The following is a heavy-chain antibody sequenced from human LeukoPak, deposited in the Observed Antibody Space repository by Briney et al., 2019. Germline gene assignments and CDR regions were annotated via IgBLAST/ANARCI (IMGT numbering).Heavy chain of an antibody. CDR1: GFTFSSYA. V-gene: IGHV3-23*01. D-gene: IGHD2-2*01. J-gene: IGHJ4*02. CDR2: ISGSGGST. CDR3: ARAPGGAAAKYYFDY. Sequence: GGSLRLSCAASGFTFSSYAMSWVRQAPGKGLEWVSAISGSGGSTYYADSVKGRFTISRDNSKNTLYLQMNSLRAEDTAVYYCARAPGGAAAKYYFDYWGQGTLVTVSS.